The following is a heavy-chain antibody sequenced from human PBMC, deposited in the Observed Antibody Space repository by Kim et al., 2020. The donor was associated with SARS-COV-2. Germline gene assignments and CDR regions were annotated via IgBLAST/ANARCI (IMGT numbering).Heavy chain of an antibody. Sequence: SETLSLTCTVSGGSISSYYWSWIWQPPGKGLEWIGYIYYSGSTNYNPSLKSRVTISVDTSKNQFSLKLSSVTAADTAVYYCARVGWELQHDYWGQGTLVTVSS. J-gene: IGHJ4*02. CDR1: GGSISSYY. V-gene: IGHV4-59*01. CDR3: ARVGWELQHDY. CDR2: IYYSGST. D-gene: IGHD1-26*01.